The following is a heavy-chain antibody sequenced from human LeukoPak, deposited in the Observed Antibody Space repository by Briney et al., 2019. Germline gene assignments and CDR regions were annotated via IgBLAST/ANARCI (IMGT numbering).Heavy chain of an antibody. CDR1: GGNYY. CDR3: ARSYSPGQLGRRGPVVFVS. V-gene: IGHV4-34*01. J-gene: IGHJ4*02. Sequence: SETLSLSCGFHGGNYYWNWIRQSPGKGLEWLGEISHRGGTNYNPSLESRVTISRDMSMNQFSLRLTSVTAADSATYYCARSYSPGQLGRRGPVVFVSWGQGSLVLVS. D-gene: IGHD1-26*01. CDR2: ISHRGGT.